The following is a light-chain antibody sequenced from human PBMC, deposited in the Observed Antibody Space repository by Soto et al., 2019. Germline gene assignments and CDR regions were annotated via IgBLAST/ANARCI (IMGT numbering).Light chain of an antibody. CDR1: SCNIGDNY. V-gene: IGLV1-51*01. CDR2: DND. J-gene: IGLJ2*01. Sequence: QSVLTQPPSVYAAPGQTVTISCSGSSCNIGDNYVSWYQHLPGSAPKLLIYDNDKRPSEIPDRFSGSTSGTSATLHITGLQPGDEADDYCGTWDSSLTAGVFGGGTKLTVL. CDR3: GTWDSSLTAGV.